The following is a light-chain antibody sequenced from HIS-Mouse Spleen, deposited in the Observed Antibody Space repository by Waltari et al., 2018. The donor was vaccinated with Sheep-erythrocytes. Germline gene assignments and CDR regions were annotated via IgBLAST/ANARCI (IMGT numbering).Light chain of an antibody. CDR1: PSVSSSD. J-gene: IGKJ3*01. Sequence: EIVLTQSPGTLSLSPGERATLSCRASPSVSSSDLAWDQQKPGQAPRLLICGAPSRATGIPDRFSGSESGTDVTLTISRLEPEDFAVYYCQQYGSSPPLFTFGPGTKVDIK. V-gene: IGKV3-20*01. CDR3: QQYGSSPPLFT. CDR2: GAP.